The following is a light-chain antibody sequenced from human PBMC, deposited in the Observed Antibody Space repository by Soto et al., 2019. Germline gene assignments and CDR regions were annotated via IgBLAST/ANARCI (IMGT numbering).Light chain of an antibody. V-gene: IGLV2-14*01. CDR2: EVT. Sequence: QSALTQPASVSGSPGQSITISCTGSSSDIGDYKYVSCYQQHPGKAPKLMIYEVTNRPSGVSHRFSGSKSGNTASLTISGLQAEDEADYYCSSYTRSSALDVVFGGGPKLTVL. J-gene: IGLJ2*01. CDR3: SSYTRSSALDVV. CDR1: SSDIGDYKY.